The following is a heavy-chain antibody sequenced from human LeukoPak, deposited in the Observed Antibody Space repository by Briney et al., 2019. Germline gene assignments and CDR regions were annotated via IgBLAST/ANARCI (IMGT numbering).Heavy chain of an antibody. CDR3: ARTLPRGYSYGSRGWFDP. V-gene: IGHV4-59*12. CDR2: IHYTGST. J-gene: IGHJ5*02. Sequence: PSETLSLTCTVSGGSINSYYWSWIRQPPGKGLECIGYIHYTGSTNYNPSLKSRVTISVDTSKNQFSLKLSSVTAADTAVYYCARTLPRGYSYGSRGWFDPWGQGTLVTVSS. CDR1: GGSINSYY. D-gene: IGHD5-18*01.